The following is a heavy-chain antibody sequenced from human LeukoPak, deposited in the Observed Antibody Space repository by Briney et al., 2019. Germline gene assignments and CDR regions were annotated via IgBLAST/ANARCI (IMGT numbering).Heavy chain of an antibody. V-gene: IGHV3-30*18. J-gene: IGHJ4*02. CDR2: ISYDGSNK. CDR3: AKGIAAAGTGNY. D-gene: IGHD6-13*01. CDR1: GFTFSGYG. Sequence: GGSLRLSCAASGFTFSGYGMHWVRQAPGKGLEWVAVISYDGSNKYYADSVKGRFTISRDNSKNTLYLQMNSLRAEDTAVYYCAKGIAAAGTGNYWGQGTLVTVSS.